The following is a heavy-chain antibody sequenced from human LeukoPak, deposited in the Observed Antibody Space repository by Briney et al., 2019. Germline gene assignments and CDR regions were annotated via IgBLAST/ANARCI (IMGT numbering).Heavy chain of an antibody. CDR3: ARADSSGYYYFPNFDY. V-gene: IGHV3-21*01. CDR2: ISSSSSYI. Sequence: GSLRLSCAASGFTFSSYSMNWVRQAPGKGLEWVSSISSSSSYIYYADSVKGRFTISRDNAKNSLYLQMNSLRAEDTAVYYCARADSSGYYYFPNFDYWGQGTLVTVSS. D-gene: IGHD3-22*01. CDR1: GFTFSSYS. J-gene: IGHJ4*02.